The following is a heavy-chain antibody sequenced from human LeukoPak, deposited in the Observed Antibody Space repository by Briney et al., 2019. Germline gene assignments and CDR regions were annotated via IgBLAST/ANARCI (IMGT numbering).Heavy chain of an antibody. V-gene: IGHV3-33*01. CDR3: ARSRGYYDSSGYFFYYYGMDV. CDR1: GFTFSSYG. CDR2: IWYDGSNK. D-gene: IGHD3-22*01. Sequence: GGSLRLSCAASGFTFSSYGMHRVRQAPGKGLEWVAVIWYDGSNKYYADSVKGRFTISRDNSKNTLYLQMNSLRAEDTAVYYCARSRGYYDSSGYFFYYYGMDVWGQGTTVTVSS. J-gene: IGHJ6*02.